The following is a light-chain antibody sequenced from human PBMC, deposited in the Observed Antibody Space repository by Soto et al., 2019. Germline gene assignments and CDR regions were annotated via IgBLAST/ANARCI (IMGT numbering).Light chain of an antibody. CDR2: GAS. CDR3: QHYNNWPPWT. CDR1: QSVSNN. Sequence: EIVMTQSPVTLSVSPGERATLSCSASQSVSNNFAWYQQKPGQAPTLLIYGASTRATGVPARFSGSGSATEFTLTISSLQSEDFAVYYCQHYNNWPPWTFGQGTKVEIK. J-gene: IGKJ1*01. V-gene: IGKV3-15*01.